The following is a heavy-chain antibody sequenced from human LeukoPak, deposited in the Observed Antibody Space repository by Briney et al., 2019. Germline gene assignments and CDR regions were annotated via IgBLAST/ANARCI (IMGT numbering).Heavy chain of an antibody. CDR1: GFTFSSHG. V-gene: IGHV3-33*01. CDR3: ARWGDGKRFDY. CDR2: IWYDGSNK. J-gene: IGHJ4*02. Sequence: PGRSLRLSCAASGFTFSSHGMNWVRQAPGKGLEWVAVIWYDGSNKYYADSVKGRFTISRDNSKNTLYLQMNSLRDEDTAMYYCARWGDGKRFDYWGQGTLVIVSS. D-gene: IGHD2-21*02.